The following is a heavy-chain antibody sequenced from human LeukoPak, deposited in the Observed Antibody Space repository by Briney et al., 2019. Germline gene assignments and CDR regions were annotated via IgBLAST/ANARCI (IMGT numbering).Heavy chain of an antibody. CDR1: GFTFSSYS. J-gene: IGHJ4*02. CDR3: AKWGDYDVLTGYYVSDY. CDR2: ITGGGSGI. V-gene: IGHV3-23*01. Sequence: PGGSLRLSCAASGFTFSSYSMNWVRQAPGKGLEWVSAITGGGSGIYYADSMKSRFTISRDNSKNTLYLQINSLRAGDTAVYYCAKWGDYDVLTGYYVSDYWGQGTLVTVSS. D-gene: IGHD3-9*01.